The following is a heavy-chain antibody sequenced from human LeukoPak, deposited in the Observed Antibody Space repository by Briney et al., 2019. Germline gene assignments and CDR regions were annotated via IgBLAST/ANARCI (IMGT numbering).Heavy chain of an antibody. CDR2: INPNSGVT. D-gene: IGHD6-6*01. V-gene: IGHV1-2*02. Sequence: ASVKVSCKSSGYTFIGYYMTWVRQAPGQGLEWMGWINPNSGVTNYAQKFQGRVTMTRDSAISTAYMELSGLRSDDTAVYYCAKYHTVRSLDVWGQGTTVTISS. CDR1: GYTFIGYY. CDR3: AKYHTVRSLDV. J-gene: IGHJ6*02.